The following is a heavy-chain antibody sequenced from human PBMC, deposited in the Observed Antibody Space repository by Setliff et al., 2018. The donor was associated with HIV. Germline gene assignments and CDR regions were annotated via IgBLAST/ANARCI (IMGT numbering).Heavy chain of an antibody. J-gene: IGHJ4*02. V-gene: IGHV3-7*01. CDR2: IKQDGSEK. D-gene: IGHD4-17*01. Sequence: GGSLRLSCAASGFRFSTYWMTWVRQAPGKGLEWVANIKQDGSEKYYVDSVKGRFTLSRDNAKNSLYLQMNSLRAEDTAVYYCARTYYGGNYWGQGALVTVSS. CDR1: GFRFSTYW. CDR3: ARTYYGGNY.